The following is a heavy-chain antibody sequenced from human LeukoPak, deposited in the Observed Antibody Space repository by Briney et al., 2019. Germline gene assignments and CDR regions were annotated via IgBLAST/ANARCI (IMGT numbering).Heavy chain of an antibody. CDR2: INHSGST. CDR1: GGSFSGYY. D-gene: IGHD3-22*01. Sequence: SETLSLTCAVYGGSFSGYYWSWIRQPPGKGLEWIGEINHSGSTNYNPSLKSRVTISVDTSKNQFSLKLSSVTDADTAVYYCARALYYYDSSGYYRVYYGMDVWGQGTTVTVSS. J-gene: IGHJ6*02. CDR3: ARALYYYDSSGYYRVYYGMDV. V-gene: IGHV4-34*01.